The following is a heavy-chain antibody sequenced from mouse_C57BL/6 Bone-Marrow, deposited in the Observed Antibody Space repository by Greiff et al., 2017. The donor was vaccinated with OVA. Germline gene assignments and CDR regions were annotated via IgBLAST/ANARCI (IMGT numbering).Heavy chain of an antibody. D-gene: IGHD1-1*02. CDR3: ARSHYLYAMDY. V-gene: IGHV1-64*01. CDR2: IHPNSGST. Sequence: QVHVKQSGAELVKPGASVKLSCKASGYTFTSYWMHWVKQRPGQGLEWIGMIHPNSGSTNYNEKFKSKATLTVDKSSSTAYMQLSSLTSEDSAVYYCARSHYLYAMDYWGQGTSVTVSS. CDR1: GYTFTSYW. J-gene: IGHJ4*01.